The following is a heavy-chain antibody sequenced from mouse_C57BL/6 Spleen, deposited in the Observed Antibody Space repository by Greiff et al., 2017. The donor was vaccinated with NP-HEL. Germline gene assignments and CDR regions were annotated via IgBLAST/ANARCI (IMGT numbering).Heavy chain of an antibody. V-gene: IGHV5-6*01. CDR3: AREALYDYDDWYFDV. CDR1: GFTFSSYG. J-gene: IGHJ1*03. CDR2: ISSGGSYT. Sequence: EVKLMESGGDLVKPGGSLKLSCAASGFTFSSYGMSWVRQTPDKRLEWVATISSGGSYTYYPHSVKGRFTISRDKAKNTLYLQMSSLKSEDTAMYYCAREALYDYDDWYFDVWGTGTTVTVSS. D-gene: IGHD2-4*01.